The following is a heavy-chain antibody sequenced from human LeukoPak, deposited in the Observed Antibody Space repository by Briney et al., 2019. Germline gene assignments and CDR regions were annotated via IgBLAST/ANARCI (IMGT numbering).Heavy chain of an antibody. J-gene: IGHJ4*02. D-gene: IGHD4-17*01. CDR1: GFTFTSSA. CDR3: AAADYGDYGRLDY. CDR2: IVVGSGNT. V-gene: IGHV1-58*02. Sequence: GASVKVSCKASGFTFTSSAMQWVRQARGQRLEWIGWIVVGSGNTNYAQKFRERVTITRDMSTSTAYMELSSLRSEDTAVYYCAAADYGDYGRLDYWGQGTLVTVSS.